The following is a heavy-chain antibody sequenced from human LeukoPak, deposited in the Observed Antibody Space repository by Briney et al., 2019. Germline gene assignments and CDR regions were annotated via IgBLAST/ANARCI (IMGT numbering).Heavy chain of an antibody. CDR3: ARVRSSSRAYYYYYYMDV. CDR2: ISWNSGSI. Sequence: GGSLRLSCAASGFTFDDYAMHWVRQAPGKGLEWVSGISWNSGSIGYADSVKGRFTISRDNAKNSLYLQMNSLRAEDTAVYYCARVRSSSRAYYYYYYMDVWGKGTTVTVSS. J-gene: IGHJ6*03. CDR1: GFTFDDYA. D-gene: IGHD6-6*01. V-gene: IGHV3-9*01.